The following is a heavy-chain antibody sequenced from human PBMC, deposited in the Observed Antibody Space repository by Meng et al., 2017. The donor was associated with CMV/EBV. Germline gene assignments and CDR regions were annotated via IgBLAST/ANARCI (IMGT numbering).Heavy chain of an antibody. J-gene: IGHJ2*01. CDR2: LSTTSAYI. CDR3: VRRSKSNWYFDL. Sequence: CEASEFTFSSHDMYWVRQAPGKGLDWVSSLSTTSAYIFYADSVKGRFTTSRDNARNSLYLQMNSLRVEDTAVYYCVRRSKSNWYFDLWGRGTLVTVSS. CDR1: EFTFSSHD. V-gene: IGHV3-21*01.